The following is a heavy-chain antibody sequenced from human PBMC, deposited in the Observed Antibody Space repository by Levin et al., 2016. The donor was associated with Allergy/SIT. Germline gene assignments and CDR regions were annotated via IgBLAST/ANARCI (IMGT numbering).Heavy chain of an antibody. D-gene: IGHD3-3*01. CDR2: IYYSGST. V-gene: IGHV4-59*08. CDR3: ARHVFQSYPYYYGMDV. CDR1: GGSISSYY. J-gene: IGHJ6*02. Sequence: SETLSLTCTVSGGSISSYYWSWIRQPPGKGLEWIGYIYYSGSTNYNPSLKSRVTISVDTSKNQFSLKLSSVTAADTAVYYCARHVFQSYPYYYGMDVWGQGTTVTVSS.